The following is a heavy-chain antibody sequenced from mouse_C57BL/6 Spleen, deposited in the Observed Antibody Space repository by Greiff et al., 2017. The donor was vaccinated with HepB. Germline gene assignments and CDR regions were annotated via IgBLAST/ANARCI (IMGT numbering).Heavy chain of an antibody. CDR3: ARKSYYGSSYHWYFGV. Sequence: QVQLQQPGTELVKPGASVKLSCKASGYTFTSYWMHWVKQRPGQGLEWIGNINPSNGGTNYNEKFKSKATLTVDKSSSTAYMQRSSLTYEDSAVYYCARKSYYGSSYHWYFGVWGTGTTVTVSS. V-gene: IGHV1-53*01. D-gene: IGHD1-1*01. CDR2: INPSNGGT. CDR1: GYTFTSYW. J-gene: IGHJ1*03.